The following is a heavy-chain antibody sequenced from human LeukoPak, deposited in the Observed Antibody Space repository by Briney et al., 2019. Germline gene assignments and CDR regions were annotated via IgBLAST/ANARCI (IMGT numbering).Heavy chain of an antibody. V-gene: IGHV4-61*02. CDR2: IHTSGSI. D-gene: IGHD1-26*01. J-gene: IGHJ4*02. CDR3: ASELVGATGGVDY. CDR1: GGSISSGSYY. Sequence: PSQTLSLTCTVSGGSISSGSYYWSWIRQPAGKGLEWIGRIHTSGSINYNPSLKSRVTMSLDTSKNQSSLKLSSVTAADTAVYYGASELVGATGGVDYWGQGTLVTVSS.